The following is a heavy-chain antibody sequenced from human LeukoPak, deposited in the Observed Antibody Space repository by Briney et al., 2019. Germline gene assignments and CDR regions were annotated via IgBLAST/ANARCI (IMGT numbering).Heavy chain of an antibody. CDR3: ARDLRDRSDSSGYYSPFDY. D-gene: IGHD3-22*01. CDR1: GFTFSSYA. CDR2: ISGSGGST. V-gene: IGHV3-23*01. Sequence: PGGSLRLSCAASGFTFSSYAMSWVRQAPGKGLEWVSAISGSGGSTYYADSVKGRFTISRDNSKNTLYLQMNSLRAEDTAVYYCARDLRDRSDSSGYYSPFDYWGQGTLVTVSS. J-gene: IGHJ4*02.